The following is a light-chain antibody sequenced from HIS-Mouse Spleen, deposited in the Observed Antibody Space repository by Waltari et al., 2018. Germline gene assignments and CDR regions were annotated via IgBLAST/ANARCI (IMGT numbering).Light chain of an antibody. CDR3: QQYYSTPYT. J-gene: IGKJ2*01. CDR1: QSVLYSSNNKNY. V-gene: IGKV4-1*01. Sequence: DIVMTQSPDSLAVSLGERATINCKSSQSVLYSSNNKNYLAWYEQKPGQPHKLVIYWASTWESGVPDRFSGSGSGTDFTLTISSLQAEDVAVYYCQQYYSTPYTFGQGTKLEIK. CDR2: WAS.